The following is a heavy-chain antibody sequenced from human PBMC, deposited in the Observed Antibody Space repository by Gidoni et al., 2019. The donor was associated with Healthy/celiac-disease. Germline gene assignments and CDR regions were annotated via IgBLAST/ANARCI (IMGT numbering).Heavy chain of an antibody. V-gene: IGHV3-15*01. CDR2: IKSKTDGGTT. CDR3: TTGGAYTPPWFDP. D-gene: IGHD4-4*01. Sequence: EVQLVESGGGLVQPGGSLRLSCAASGFTFSNAWMSWVRQAPGKGLEWVGRIKSKTDGGTTDYAAPVKGRFTISRDDSKNTLYLQMNSLKTEDTAVYYCTTGGAYTPPWFDPWGQGTLVTVSS. CDR1: GFTFSNAW. J-gene: IGHJ5*02.